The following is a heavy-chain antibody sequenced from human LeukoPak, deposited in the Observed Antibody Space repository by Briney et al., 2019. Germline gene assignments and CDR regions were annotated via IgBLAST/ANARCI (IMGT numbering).Heavy chain of an antibody. V-gene: IGHV3-7*03. D-gene: IGHD2-15*01. CDR3: ARDDCSGGSCYYYGMDV. CDR2: IKQDGSEK. Sequence: PGGSLRLSCAASGFTFSSYWMSWVRRAPGKGLEWVANIKQDGSEKYYVDSVKGRFTISRDNAKNSLYLQMNSLRAEDTAVYYCARDDCSGGSCYYYGMDVWGQGTTVTVSS. CDR1: GFTFSSYW. J-gene: IGHJ6*02.